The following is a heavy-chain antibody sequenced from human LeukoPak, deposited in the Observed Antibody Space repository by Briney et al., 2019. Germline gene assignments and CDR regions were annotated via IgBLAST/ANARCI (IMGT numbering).Heavy chain of an antibody. D-gene: IGHD3-22*01. CDR3: ARDYYDSRGFGAFDI. V-gene: IGHV1-2*02. J-gene: IGHJ3*02. CDR1: GYTFTGYY. CDR2: IDPNSGGT. Sequence: ALVKVSCKASGYTFTGYYIHWVRQAPGQGLEWMGWIDPNSGGTNYAQKFQGRVTMTRDTSISTAYMELSRLRSDDTAVYYCARDYYDSRGFGAFDIWGQGTMVTVSS.